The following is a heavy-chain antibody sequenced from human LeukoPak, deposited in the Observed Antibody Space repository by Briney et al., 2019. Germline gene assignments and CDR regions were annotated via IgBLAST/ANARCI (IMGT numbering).Heavy chain of an antibody. CDR1: GFTFSNAW. V-gene: IGHV3-23*01. CDR2: ISGSGGST. J-gene: IGHJ4*02. Sequence: PGGSLRLSCAASGFTFSNAWMSWVRQAPGKGLEWVSAISGSGGSTYYADSVRGRFTISRDNSKNTLYLQMNSLRAEDTAVYYCAKGSGYSYGPPYYFDYWGQGTLVTVSS. D-gene: IGHD5-18*01. CDR3: AKGSGYSYGPPYYFDY.